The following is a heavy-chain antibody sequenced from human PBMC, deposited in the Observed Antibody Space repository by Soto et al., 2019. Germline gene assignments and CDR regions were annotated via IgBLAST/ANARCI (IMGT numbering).Heavy chain of an antibody. J-gene: IGHJ6*02. D-gene: IGHD3-3*01. V-gene: IGHV1-3*01. CDR2: INAGNGNT. Sequence: QVQLVQSGAEVKKPGASVKVSCKASGDTFTSYAMHWVRQAPGQWLEWMGWINAGNGNTKYSQKFQGRVTITRDTAASTAYMELSSLRSEDTAVYYCAREREWPPDGMDVWGQGTTVPVSS. CDR1: GDTFTSYA. CDR3: AREREWPPDGMDV.